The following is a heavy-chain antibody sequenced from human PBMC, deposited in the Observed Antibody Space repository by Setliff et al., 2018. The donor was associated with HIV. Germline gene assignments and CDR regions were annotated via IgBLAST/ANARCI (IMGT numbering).Heavy chain of an antibody. D-gene: IGHD2-21*02. CDR2: IYTSGST. Sequence: SETLSLTCTVSGGSISTYYWSWIRQPPGKGLEWIGYIYTSGSTNYNPSLNGRVTISLDTSKNQFSLKLTSVTAADTAVYYCARLSGDYYYFDYWGQGTLVTVSS. CDR1: GGSISTYY. V-gene: IGHV4-4*09. J-gene: IGHJ4*02. CDR3: ARLSGDYYYFDY.